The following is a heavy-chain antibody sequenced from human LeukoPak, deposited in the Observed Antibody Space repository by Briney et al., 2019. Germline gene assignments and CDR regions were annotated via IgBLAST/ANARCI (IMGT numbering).Heavy chain of an antibody. J-gene: IGHJ3*02. V-gene: IGHV3-15*01. CDR3: TTHDIFTFGGVIVITDAFDI. CDR2: IKSKTDGGTT. CDR1: GFTFSNAW. D-gene: IGHD3-16*02. Sequence: PGGSLRLSCAASGFTFSNAWMSWVRQAPGKGLEWVGRIKSKTDGGTTDYAAPVKGRFTISRDDSKNTLYLQMNSLKTEDTAVYYCTTHDIFTFGGVIVITDAFDIWGQGTMVTVSS.